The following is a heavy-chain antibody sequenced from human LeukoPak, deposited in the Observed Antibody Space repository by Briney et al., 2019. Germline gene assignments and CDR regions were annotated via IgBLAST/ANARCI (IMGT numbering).Heavy chain of an antibody. CDR2: ITSTSNDK. J-gene: IGHJ4*02. CDR1: GFTFNNYK. D-gene: IGHD2-15*01. V-gene: IGHV3-21*01. CDR3: ARDYCIDGCPPGY. Sequence: GGSLRLSCAASGFTFNNYKMNWVRQAPGKGLEWVSSITSTSNDKYYADSVKGRFTVSRDNAKNSLYQQMNSLRAEDTAVYYCARDYCIDGCPPGYWGQGTRVTVSS.